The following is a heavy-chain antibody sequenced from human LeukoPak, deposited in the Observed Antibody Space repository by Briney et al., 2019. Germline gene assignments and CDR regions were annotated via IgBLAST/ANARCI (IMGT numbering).Heavy chain of an antibody. CDR2: ISGTGGNT. D-gene: IGHD1/OR15-1a*01. CDR3: AKGRTNDY. Sequence: GGSLRLSCAASGFTFSTYAMSWVRQTPERGLEWVSAISGTGGNTFYADSVKGRFTISRDNSKNTLYLQMNSLRAEDTAIYYCAKGRTNDYWGQGTLVNVSS. CDR1: GFTFSTYA. V-gene: IGHV3-23*01. J-gene: IGHJ4*02.